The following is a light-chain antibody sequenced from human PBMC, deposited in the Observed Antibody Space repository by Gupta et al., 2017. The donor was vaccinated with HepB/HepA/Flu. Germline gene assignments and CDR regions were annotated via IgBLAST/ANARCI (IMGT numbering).Light chain of an antibody. CDR3: HQRSNWPWT. J-gene: IGKJ1*01. V-gene: IGKV3-11*01. Sequence: IALTHSPATMSLSPGERATLSCRASQSININLAWYQQKPGQAPSLVMYERSNRATGIPARFSGSGSGTEFALTISSLEPEDFAVYYCHQRSNWPWTFGQGTKLEMK. CDR1: QSININ. CDR2: ERS.